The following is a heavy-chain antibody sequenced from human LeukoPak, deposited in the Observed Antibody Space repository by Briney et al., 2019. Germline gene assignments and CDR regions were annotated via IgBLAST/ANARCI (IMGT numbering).Heavy chain of an antibody. CDR1: GFTFSDYS. CDR3: ARGCGLHLSPAPSYSDSRCRYFDA. CDR2: ISSTSTTI. J-gene: IGHJ4*02. Sequence: GGSLRLSCAASGFTFSDYSMEWVRQAPGKGLEWISYISSTSTTIYYADSVRGRFTTSRDNAKNSLYLQMNSLRAEDTAVYYCARGCGLHLSPAPSYSDSRCRYFDAWGQGTLVTVSS. V-gene: IGHV3-48*04. D-gene: IGHD3-22*01.